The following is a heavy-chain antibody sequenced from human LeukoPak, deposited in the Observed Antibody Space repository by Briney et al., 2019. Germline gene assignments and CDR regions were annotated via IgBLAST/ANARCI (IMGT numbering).Heavy chain of an antibody. CDR2: IYYSGST. CDR1: GGSISSGGYY. D-gene: IGHD2-2*01. J-gene: IGHJ4*02. Sequence: SETLSLTCTVSGGSISSGGYYWSWICQHPGKGLEWIGYIYYSGSTYYNPSLKSRVTISVDTSKNQFSLKLSSVTAADTAVYYCARGYCSSTSCYVDYWGQGTLVTVSS. CDR3: ARGYCSSTSCYVDY. V-gene: IGHV4-31*03.